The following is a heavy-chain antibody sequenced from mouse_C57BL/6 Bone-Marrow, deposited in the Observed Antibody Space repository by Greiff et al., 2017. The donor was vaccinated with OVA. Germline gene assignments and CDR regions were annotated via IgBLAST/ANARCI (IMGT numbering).Heavy chain of an antibody. CDR1: GFTFSSYA. J-gene: IGHJ4*01. CDR3: ARPSTVVARDYYAMDY. Sequence: DVMLVESGGGLVKPGGSLKLSCAASGFTFSSYAMSWVRQTPEKRLEWVATISDGGSYTYYPDNVKGRFTISRDNAKNNLYLQMSHLKSEDTAMYYCARPSTVVARDYYAMDYWGQGTSVTVSS. CDR2: ISDGGSYT. D-gene: IGHD1-1*01. V-gene: IGHV5-4*03.